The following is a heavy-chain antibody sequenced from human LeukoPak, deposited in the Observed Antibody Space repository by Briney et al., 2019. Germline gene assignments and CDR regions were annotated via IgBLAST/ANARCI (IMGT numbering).Heavy chain of an antibody. V-gene: IGHV4-59*01. CDR3: ARDRSAATWGYNWFDP. J-gene: IGHJ5*02. Sequence: SETLSLTCTVSGGSISSYYWSWIRQPPGKGLEWIGYIYYSGSTNYNPSLESRVTISVDTSKNQFSLKLSSVTAADTAVYYCARDRSAATWGYNWFDPWGQGTLVTVSS. CDR1: GGSISSYY. CDR2: IYYSGST. D-gene: IGHD2-15*01.